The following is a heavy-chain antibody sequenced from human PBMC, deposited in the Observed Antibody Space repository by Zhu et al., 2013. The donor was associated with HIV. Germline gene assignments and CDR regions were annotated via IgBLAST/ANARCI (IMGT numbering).Heavy chain of an antibody. CDR3: ARVLYDYVLDY. V-gene: IGHV1-8*03. D-gene: IGHD3-16*01. J-gene: IGHJ4*02. Sequence: QVQLVQSGAEVKKPGASVKVSCKASEYTLTSYDIHWVRQVTGQGLEWMGRMKTNSGNTGYAKKFQGRVTFTRNTSIDTAYMELSSLTSEDTAVYYCARVLYDYVLDYWGQGTLVTVSS. CDR2: MKTNSGNT. CDR1: EYTLTSYD.